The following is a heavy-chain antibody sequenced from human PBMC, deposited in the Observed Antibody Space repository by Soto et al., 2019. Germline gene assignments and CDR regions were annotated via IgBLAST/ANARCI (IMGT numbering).Heavy chain of an antibody. CDR2: IYYSGST. D-gene: IGHD4-17*01. CDR3: ARDVRGDYGDYTYYYYYYYMDV. Sequence: PSETLSRTCTVSGGSISSGGYYWSWIRQHPGKGLEWIGYIYYSGSTYYNPSLKSRVTISVDTSKNQFSLKLSSVTAADTAVYYCARDVRGDYGDYTYYYYYYYMDVWGKGTTVTVSS. J-gene: IGHJ6*03. CDR1: GGSISSGGYY. V-gene: IGHV4-31*03.